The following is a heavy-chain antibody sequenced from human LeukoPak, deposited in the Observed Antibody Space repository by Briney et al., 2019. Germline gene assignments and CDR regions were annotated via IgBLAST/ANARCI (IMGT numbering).Heavy chain of an antibody. Sequence: SETLSLTCTVSGGSISTYYWSWTRQPPGKGLEWIGYIYYSGNTNYNPSLKSRVTISVDTSKNHFSLKLSSVTAADTAMYYCARGRELSYFDYWSQGTLVTVSS. J-gene: IGHJ4*02. V-gene: IGHV4-59*08. CDR1: GGSISTYY. CDR3: ARGRELSYFDY. CDR2: IYYSGNT. D-gene: IGHD1-7*01.